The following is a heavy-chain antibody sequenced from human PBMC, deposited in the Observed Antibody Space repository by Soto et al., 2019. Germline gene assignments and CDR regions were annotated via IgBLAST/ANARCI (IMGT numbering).Heavy chain of an antibody. Sequence: GESLKISCKCSGYSFTSYWISWVLQMPGKGLEWMGRIDPSDSYTNYSPSFQGHVTISADKSISTAYLQWSSLKASDTAMYYCARHYFDFWSGYPPMDVWGQGTTVTVSS. CDR1: GYSFTSYW. J-gene: IGHJ6*02. V-gene: IGHV5-10-1*01. D-gene: IGHD3-3*01. CDR3: ARHYFDFWSGYPPMDV. CDR2: IDPSDSYT.